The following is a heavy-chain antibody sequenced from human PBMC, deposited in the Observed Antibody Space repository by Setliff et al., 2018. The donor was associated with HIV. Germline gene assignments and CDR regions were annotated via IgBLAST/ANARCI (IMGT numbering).Heavy chain of an antibody. CDR1: GDSISSITYS. CDR2: IYTSGNA. Sequence: SETLSLTCTVSGDSISSITYSWNWIRQLPGKGLEWIGHIYTSGNADYNPSLKSRLSISVDTSKKHFSLKLSSVTAADTAVYYCAADAGFYFDSTGYSTAFDIWGPGTMVTVSS. V-gene: IGHV4-31*03. D-gene: IGHD3-22*01. J-gene: IGHJ3*02. CDR3: AADAGFYFDSTGYSTAFDI.